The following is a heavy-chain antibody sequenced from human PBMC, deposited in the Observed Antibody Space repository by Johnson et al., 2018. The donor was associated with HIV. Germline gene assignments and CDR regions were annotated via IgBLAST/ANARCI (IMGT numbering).Heavy chain of an antibody. CDR2: INWNGGST. J-gene: IGHJ3*02. Sequence: VQLVESGGGVVRPGGSLRLSCAASGFTFDDYGMSWVRQAPGKGLEWVSGINWNGGSTGYADSVKGRFTISRDNAENTLYLQMNSLRAEDTAVYYCARERDYYDSGGYWVDAFDIWGQGTTVMVSS. D-gene: IGHD3-22*01. CDR3: ARERDYYDSGGYWVDAFDI. V-gene: IGHV3-20*04. CDR1: GFTFDDYG.